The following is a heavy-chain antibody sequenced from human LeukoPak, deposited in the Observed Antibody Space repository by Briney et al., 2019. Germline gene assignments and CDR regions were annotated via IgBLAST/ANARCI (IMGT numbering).Heavy chain of an antibody. CDR3: AKGHVLLWFGELFPPGHYGMDV. D-gene: IGHD3-10*01. V-gene: IGHV4-34*01. CDR2: INHSGST. Sequence: SETLSLTCAVYGGSFSGYYWSWIRQPPGKGLEWIGEINHSGSTNYNPSLKSRVTISVDTSKNQFSLKLSSVTAADTAVYCCAKGHVLLWFGELFPPGHYGMDVWGKGTTVTVSS. J-gene: IGHJ6*04. CDR1: GGSFSGYY.